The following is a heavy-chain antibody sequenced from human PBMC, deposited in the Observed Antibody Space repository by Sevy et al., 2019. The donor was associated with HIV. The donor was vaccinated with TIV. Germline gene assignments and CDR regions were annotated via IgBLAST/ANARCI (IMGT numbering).Heavy chain of an antibody. V-gene: IGHV3-9*01. D-gene: IGHD3-3*01. CDR2: ISWNSGSI. CDR3: AKDQGPKYYDFWSGYYIGGDYYYYGMDV. J-gene: IGHJ6*02. CDR1: GFTFDDYA. Sequence: GGSLRLSCAASGFTFDDYAMHWVRQAPGKGLEWVSGISWNSGSIGYADSVKGRFTISRDNAKNSLYLQMNSLRAEDTALYYCAKDQGPKYYDFWSGYYIGGDYYYYGMDVWGQGTTVTVSS.